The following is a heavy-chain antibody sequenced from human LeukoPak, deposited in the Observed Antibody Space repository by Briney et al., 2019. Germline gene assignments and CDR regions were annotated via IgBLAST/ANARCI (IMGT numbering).Heavy chain of an antibody. J-gene: IGHJ4*02. V-gene: IGHV4-34*01. CDR1: GGSFSGYY. Sequence: PSETLSLTCAVYGGSFSGYYWSWIRQPPGKGLEWIGEINHSGSTNYNPSLKSRVTISVDTPKNQFSQKLSSVTAADTAVYYCARVGSSGWYDYWGQGTLVTVSS. D-gene: IGHD6-19*01. CDR3: ARVGSSGWYDY. CDR2: INHSGST.